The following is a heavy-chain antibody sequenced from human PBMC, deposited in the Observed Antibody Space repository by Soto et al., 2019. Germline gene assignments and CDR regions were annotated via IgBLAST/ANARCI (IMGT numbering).Heavy chain of an antibody. V-gene: IGHV3-33*01. J-gene: IGHJ6*02. D-gene: IGHD3-10*01. CDR3: ARDLIRKTTYYYGSGSSKTPYYYYGMDV. CDR2: IWYDGSNK. Sequence: GGSLRLSCAASGFTFSSYGMHWVRQAPGKGLEWVAVIWYDGSNKYYADSVKGRFTISRDNSKNTLYLQMNSLRAEDTAVYYCARDLIRKTTYYYGSGSSKTPYYYYGMDVWGQGTTVTVSS. CDR1: GFTFSSYG.